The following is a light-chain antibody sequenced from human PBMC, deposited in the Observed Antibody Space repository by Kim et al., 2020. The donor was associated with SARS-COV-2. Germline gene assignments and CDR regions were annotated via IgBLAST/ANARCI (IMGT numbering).Light chain of an antibody. J-gene: IGKJ4*01. CDR1: QSVSSY. Sequence: EIVLTQSPATLSLSPGERATLSCRASQSVSSYLAWYQQKPGQAPRLLIYDASNRATGIPARFSGSVSGTDFTLTISSLEPEDFAVYYCEERGNWPRTFGGGTKVDIK. CDR3: EERGNWPRT. V-gene: IGKV3-11*01. CDR2: DAS.